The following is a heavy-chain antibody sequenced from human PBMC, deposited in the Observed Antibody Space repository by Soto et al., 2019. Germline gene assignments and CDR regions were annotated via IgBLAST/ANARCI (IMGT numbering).Heavy chain of an antibody. CDR3: ARRGIYYFDY. CDR1: GGSISSYY. CDR2: IYYSGST. V-gene: IGHV4-59*08. D-gene: IGHD1-26*01. J-gene: IGHJ4*02. Sequence: SETLSLTCTVSGGSISSYYRSWIRQPPGKGLEWIGYIYYSGSTNYNPSLKSRVTISVDTSKNQFSLKLSSVTAADTAVYYCARRGIYYFDYWDQGTLVTVSS.